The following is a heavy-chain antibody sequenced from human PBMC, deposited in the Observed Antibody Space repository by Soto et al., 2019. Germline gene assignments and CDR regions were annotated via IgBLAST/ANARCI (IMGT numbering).Heavy chain of an antibody. CDR1: GFTFSSYW. V-gene: IGHV3-7*01. CDR3: ARARDFWRGNPIDP. J-gene: IGHJ5*02. CDR2: IKQDGSEK. D-gene: IGHD3-3*01. Sequence: PGGTLRLSCAASGFTFSSYWMSWVRQAPGKGLEWVANIKQDGSEKYYVDSVKGRFTISRDNAKNSLYQQMNSMKAEDTAVYYCARARDFWRGNPIDPWGQGNLVNVSS.